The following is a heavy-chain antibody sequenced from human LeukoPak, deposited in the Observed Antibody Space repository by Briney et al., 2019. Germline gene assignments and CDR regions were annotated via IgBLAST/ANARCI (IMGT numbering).Heavy chain of an antibody. D-gene: IGHD3-22*01. V-gene: IGHV3-49*04. J-gene: IGHJ4*02. CDR1: GFTFGDYT. CDR2: IRSKAYGGTT. Sequence: SLRLSCTASGFTFGDYTMSCVRQAPAKGMEWVGFIRSKAYGGTTEYAASVKGRCTIARDDSKSIAYLQMNSLKTEDTAVYDCISQYYDSSGYPIPYYFDCWGQGTLVTVSS. CDR3: ISQYYDSSGYPIPYYFDC.